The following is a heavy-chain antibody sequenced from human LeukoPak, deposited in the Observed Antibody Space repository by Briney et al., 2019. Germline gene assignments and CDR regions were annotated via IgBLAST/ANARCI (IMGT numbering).Heavy chain of an antibody. CDR2: IYYSGST. Sequence: PSETLSLTCTVSGGSISSSSYYWGWIRQPPGKGLEWIGSIYYSGSTYYNPSHKSRVTISVDTSKNQFSLKLSSVTAADTAVYYCARTSPMTRVTTNDYWGQGTLVTVSS. CDR3: ARTSPMTRVTTNDY. V-gene: IGHV4-39*01. J-gene: IGHJ4*02. D-gene: IGHD4-17*01. CDR1: GGSISSSSYY.